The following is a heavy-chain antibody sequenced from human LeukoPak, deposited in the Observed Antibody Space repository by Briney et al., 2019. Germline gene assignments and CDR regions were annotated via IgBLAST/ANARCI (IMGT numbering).Heavy chain of an antibody. D-gene: IGHD3-10*01. CDR1: GYTFTGYY. Sequence: ASVKVSCKASGYTFTGYYMHWVRHAPGQGLEWMGWINTNSGGTNYAQKFQGRVTMTRDTSISTAYMELSRLRSDDTAVYYCATGLQYGLWGVPYFYYMHAWGKGTTVTVSS. V-gene: IGHV1-2*02. J-gene: IGHJ6*03. CDR3: ATGLQYGLWGVPYFYYMHA. CDR2: INTNSGGT.